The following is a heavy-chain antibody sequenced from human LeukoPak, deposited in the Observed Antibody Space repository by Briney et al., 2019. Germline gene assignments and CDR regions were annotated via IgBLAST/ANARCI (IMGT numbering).Heavy chain of an antibody. CDR3: ATGQDYGDFTLYYFDY. V-gene: IGHV4-34*01. J-gene: IGHJ4*02. CDR2: INHSGST. Sequence: SETLSLTCAVYGGSFSGYYWSWIRQPPGKGLEWIGEINHSGSTNYNPSLKSRVTISVDTSKNQFSLKLSSVTAADTAVYYCATGQDYGDFTLYYFDYWGQGTLVTVSS. D-gene: IGHD4-17*01. CDR1: GGSFSGYY.